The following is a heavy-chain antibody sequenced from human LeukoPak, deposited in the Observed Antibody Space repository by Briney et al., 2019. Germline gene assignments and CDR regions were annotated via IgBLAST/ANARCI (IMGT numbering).Heavy chain of an antibody. J-gene: IGHJ4*02. CDR3: ARDRTTGTTCLDY. Sequence: PGGSLRLSCAASGFTFSSHGMHWVRQAPGKGLEWVAVIWYDGTNKYYADSVRSRFTISRDNSNNTLYLQMNSLRAEDTAVYYCARDRTTGTTCLDYWGQGTLVTVSS. V-gene: IGHV3-33*01. D-gene: IGHD1-1*01. CDR2: IWYDGTNK. CDR1: GFTFSSHG.